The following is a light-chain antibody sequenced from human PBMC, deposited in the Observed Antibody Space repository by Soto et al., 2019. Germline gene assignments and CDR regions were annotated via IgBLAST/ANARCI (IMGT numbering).Light chain of an antibody. Sequence: QSVLTQPPSVSGPPGQRVTISCTGSSSNIGAHYDVHWYQQLPGTAPKLLIYGNSNRPSGVPDRFSGSKSGTSASLAITGLQAEDEADYYCQSYDNSLSVYVFGTGTQLTVL. V-gene: IGLV1-40*01. CDR2: GNS. J-gene: IGLJ1*01. CDR1: SSNIGAHYD. CDR3: QSYDNSLSVYV.